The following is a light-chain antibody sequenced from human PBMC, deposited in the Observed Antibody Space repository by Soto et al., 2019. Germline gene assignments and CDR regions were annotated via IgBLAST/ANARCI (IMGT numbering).Light chain of an antibody. V-gene: IGLV3-9*01. CDR2: RDS. Sequence: SYELTQPLSASVPLGQTASITCGGNNIGNRNVHWYQQKPGKAPVLGVYRDSNRPSGIPERFSGSNSGNTATLTISRAQAGDEADYYCHVWDSSNAGFGGGTKRTGL. J-gene: IGLJ3*02. CDR1: NIGNRN. CDR3: HVWDSSNAG.